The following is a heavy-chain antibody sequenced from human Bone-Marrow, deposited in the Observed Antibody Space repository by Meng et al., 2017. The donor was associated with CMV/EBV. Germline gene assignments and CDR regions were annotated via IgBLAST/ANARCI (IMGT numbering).Heavy chain of an antibody. CDR3: ARSRRRIVVVPAAIDYYYYGMDV. J-gene: IGHJ6*02. V-gene: IGHV1-2*02. Sequence: ASVKVSCKASGYTFTGYYMHWVRQAPGQGLEWMGWINPNSGGTNYAQKFQGRVTMTRDTSISTAYMELSRLRSDDTAVYYCARSRRRIVVVPAAIDYYYYGMDVWGQGTTVTVSS. D-gene: IGHD2-2*02. CDR2: INPNSGGT. CDR1: GYTFTGYY.